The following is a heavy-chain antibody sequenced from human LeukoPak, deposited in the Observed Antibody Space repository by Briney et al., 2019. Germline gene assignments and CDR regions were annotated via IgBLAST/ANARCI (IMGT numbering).Heavy chain of an antibody. Sequence: GGSLRLSCEVSGFTFSSYAMHWVRQAPGKGLEWVAVISYDGSNKYYADSVKGRFTISRDNSKNTLYLQMNSLRAEDTAVYYCARVLYSSGWYGAFDIWGQGTMVTVSP. D-gene: IGHD6-19*01. CDR2: ISYDGSNK. J-gene: IGHJ3*02. CDR1: GFTFSSYA. CDR3: ARVLYSSGWYGAFDI. V-gene: IGHV3-30*14.